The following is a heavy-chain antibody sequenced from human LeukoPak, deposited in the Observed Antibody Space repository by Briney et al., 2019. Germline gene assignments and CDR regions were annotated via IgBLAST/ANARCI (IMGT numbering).Heavy chain of an antibody. CDR2: ISGSGGST. J-gene: IGHJ6*02. CDR3: AKGGRQLGDYVMDV. CDR1: GFTFSSYA. V-gene: IGHV3-23*01. D-gene: IGHD5-18*01. Sequence: TGGSLRLSCAASGFTFSSYAMSWVRPAPGKGLEWVSAISGSGGSTYYADSVKGRFTISRDNSKNTLYLQMNSLRAEDTAVYYCAKGGRQLGDYVMDVWGQGTTVTVSS.